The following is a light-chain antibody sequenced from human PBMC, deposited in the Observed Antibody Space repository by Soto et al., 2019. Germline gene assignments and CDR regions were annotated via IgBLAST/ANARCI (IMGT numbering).Light chain of an antibody. J-gene: IGKJ1*01. V-gene: IGKV1-5*01. CDR3: QQYATYPWT. CDR1: QSLSGW. Sequence: IPLTETPSTLSASIGARVTITCRASQSLSGWLAWYQQTPGKAPKLLISDAFRVESGVPSRFRGSGSGTEFSLTISSLQPGDSATYYCQQYATYPWTFGRGTKVDIK. CDR2: DAF.